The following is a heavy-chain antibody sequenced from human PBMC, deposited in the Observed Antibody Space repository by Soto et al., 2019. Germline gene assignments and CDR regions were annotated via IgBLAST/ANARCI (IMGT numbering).Heavy chain of an antibody. V-gene: IGHV4-31*03. CDR3: ATYAEAAGGTGI. CDR1: GGAISSGYYH. D-gene: IGHD6-13*01. CDR2: IRVSGYT. Sequence: QVHLQESGQGLVEPSQTLSLTCTVSGGAISSGYYHWSWVRQLPGKGLEWSGYIRVSGYTQYNPSLQSRLTISVDASNNQFSLRLTAGTAADTAVYYCATYAEAAGGTGIWRQGTLVTVSA. J-gene: IGHJ4*02.